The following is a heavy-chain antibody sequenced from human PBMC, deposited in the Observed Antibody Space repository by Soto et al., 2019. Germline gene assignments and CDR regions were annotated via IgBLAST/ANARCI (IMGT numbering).Heavy chain of an antibody. D-gene: IGHD1-26*01. Sequence: VQLVESGGGLVQPGVSLRLSCTVSGFNFSRYWMNWVRQAPGKGLEWVANSRPDTDDRFHADSVRGRFSISRDNAKKSLFLQMNSLRVEDTAVYYCAREDGTFDYWGQGILVTVSS. CDR3: AREDGTFDY. J-gene: IGHJ4*02. V-gene: IGHV3-7*04. CDR2: SRPDTDDR. CDR1: GFNFSRYW.